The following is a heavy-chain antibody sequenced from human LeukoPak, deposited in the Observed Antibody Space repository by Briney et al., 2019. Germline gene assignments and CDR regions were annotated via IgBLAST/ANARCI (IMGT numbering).Heavy chain of an antibody. CDR3: ARELSYSELRDYYYGMDV. CDR1: GFTFDDYA. Sequence: GRSLRLSCAASGFTFDDYAMHWVRQAPGKGLEWVSGISWNSGSIGYADSVKGRFTISGDNAKNSLYLQMNSLRAEDTAVYYCARELSYSELRDYYYGMDVWGQGTTVTVSS. CDR2: ISWNSGSI. V-gene: IGHV3-9*01. J-gene: IGHJ6*02. D-gene: IGHD1-26*01.